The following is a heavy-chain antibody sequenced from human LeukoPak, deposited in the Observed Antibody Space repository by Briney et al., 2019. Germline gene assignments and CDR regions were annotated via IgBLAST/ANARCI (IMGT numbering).Heavy chain of an antibody. J-gene: IGHJ4*02. CDR2: INHSRST. CDR3: ARGSWAAATDY. Sequence: SETLSLTCAVYGGSFSGYYWSWIRQPPGKGLEWIGEINHSRSTNYNPSLKSRVTISVDTSKNQLSLKLSSVTAADTAVYYCARGSWAAATDYWGQGTLVTVSS. CDR1: GGSFSGYY. V-gene: IGHV4-34*01. D-gene: IGHD6-13*01.